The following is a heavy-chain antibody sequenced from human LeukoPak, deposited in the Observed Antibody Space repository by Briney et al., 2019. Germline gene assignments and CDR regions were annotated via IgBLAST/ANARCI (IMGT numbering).Heavy chain of an antibody. CDR3: ARDYGGNSEGLFDY. CDR1: GFTFSSYA. CDR2: IKQDGSER. D-gene: IGHD4-23*01. Sequence: PGGSLRLSCAASGFTFSSYAMSWVRRAPGKGLEWVANIKQDGSERYYMDSVKGRFTISRDNAKNSLYLQMNSLRAEDTAVYYCARDYGGNSEGLFDYWGQGTLVTVSS. V-gene: IGHV3-7*01. J-gene: IGHJ4*02.